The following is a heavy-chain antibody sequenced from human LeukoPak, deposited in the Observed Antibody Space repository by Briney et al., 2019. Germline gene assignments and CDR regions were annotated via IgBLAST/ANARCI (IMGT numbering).Heavy chain of an antibody. CDR2: ISSSSGYI. V-gene: IGHV3-21*01. CDR1: GFTFSSYS. J-gene: IGHJ4*02. Sequence: RSGGSLRLSCAASGFTFSSYSMNWVRQAPGKGLEWVSSISSSSGYIYYADSLKGRFTISRDNAKNSLYLQMNSLRAEDTAVYYCARDYFDSSGYYYFHDYWGQGTLVTVSS. D-gene: IGHD3-22*01. CDR3: ARDYFDSSGYYYFHDY.